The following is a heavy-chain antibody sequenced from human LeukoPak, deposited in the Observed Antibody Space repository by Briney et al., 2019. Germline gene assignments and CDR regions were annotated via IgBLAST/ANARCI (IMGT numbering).Heavy chain of an antibody. CDR1: GGSFSGYY. V-gene: IGHV4-34*01. D-gene: IGHD3-22*01. Sequence: SSETLSLTCAVYGGSFSGYYWSWIRQPPGKGLEWIGEINHSGSTNYNPSLKSRVTISVDTSKSQFSLKLNSMTAADTAVYYCARGAQTYYDKAPVDYWGQGTLVAVSS. CDR2: INHSGST. J-gene: IGHJ4*02. CDR3: ARGAQTYYDKAPVDY.